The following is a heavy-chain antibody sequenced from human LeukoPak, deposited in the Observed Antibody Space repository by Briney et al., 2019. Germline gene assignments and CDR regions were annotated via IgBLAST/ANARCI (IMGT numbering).Heavy chain of an antibody. CDR2: INHSGST. J-gene: IGHJ4*02. D-gene: IGHD6-13*01. CDR3: ARDPGYSSSWLDY. CDR1: GGSFSGYY. V-gene: IGHV4-34*01. Sequence: PSETLSLTCAVYGGSFSGYYWSWIRQSPGKGLEWIGEINHSGSTNYNPSLKSRVTISVDTSKNQFSLKLSSVTAADTAVYYCARDPGYSSSWLDYWGQGTLVTVSS.